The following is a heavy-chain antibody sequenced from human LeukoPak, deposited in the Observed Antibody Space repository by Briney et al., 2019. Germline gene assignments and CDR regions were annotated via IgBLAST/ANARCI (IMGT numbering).Heavy chain of an antibody. CDR2: FYYSGST. J-gene: IGHJ4*02. D-gene: IGHD3-10*01. V-gene: IGHV4-39*01. Sequence: TVSSGSGTAGEYNSVWVVQLPEKALEWIGSFYYSGSTYYNPSLQSRVTISVDTSKTQFSLRLNSVTAADTAVYYCARFYYGSGSYVSNFDYWGQGTLVTVSS. CDR1: SGSGTAGEYN. CDR3: ARFYYGSGSYVSNFDY.